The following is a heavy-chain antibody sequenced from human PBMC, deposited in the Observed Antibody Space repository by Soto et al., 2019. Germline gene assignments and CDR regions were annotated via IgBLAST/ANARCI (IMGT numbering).Heavy chain of an antibody. CDR2: IIPILGIA. V-gene: IGHV1-69*02. CDR3: AVFPGIAAAGTENWFDP. Sequence: QVQLVQSGAEVKKPGSSVKVSCKASGGTFSSYTISWVRQAPGQGLEWMGRIIPILGIANYAQKFQGRVTITADKSTSTAYMELSSLRSEDTAVYCCAVFPGIAAAGTENWFDPWGQGTLVTVSS. D-gene: IGHD6-13*01. CDR1: GGTFSSYT. J-gene: IGHJ5*02.